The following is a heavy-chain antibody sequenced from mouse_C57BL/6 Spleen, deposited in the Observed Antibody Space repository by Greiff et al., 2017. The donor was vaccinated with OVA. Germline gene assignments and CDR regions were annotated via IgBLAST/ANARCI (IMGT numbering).Heavy chain of an antibody. D-gene: IGHD2-4*01. J-gene: IGHJ3*01. CDR2: INPNNGGT. CDR1: GYTFTDYY. CDR3: ARGGLRRAWFAY. Sequence: SGYTFTDYYMNWVKQSHGKSLEWIGDINPNNGGTSYNQKFKGKATLTVDKSSSTAYMELRSLTSEDSAVYYCARGGLRRAWFAYWGQGTLVTVSA. V-gene: IGHV1-26*01.